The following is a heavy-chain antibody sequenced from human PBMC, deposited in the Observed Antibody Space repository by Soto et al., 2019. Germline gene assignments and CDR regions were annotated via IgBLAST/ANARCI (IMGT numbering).Heavy chain of an antibody. CDR1: GFTFSSYS. Sequence: GGSLRPSCAASGFTFSSYSMHWVRQAPGKGLEWVSAITRNSDIYYADSVKGRFTISRDNAQNSVSLQMDSLRAEDTAVYYCAREETAWPLAYGLDVWGQGTTVTVSS. D-gene: IGHD2-21*02. CDR3: AREETAWPLAYGLDV. J-gene: IGHJ6*02. V-gene: IGHV3-21*01. CDR2: ITRNSDI.